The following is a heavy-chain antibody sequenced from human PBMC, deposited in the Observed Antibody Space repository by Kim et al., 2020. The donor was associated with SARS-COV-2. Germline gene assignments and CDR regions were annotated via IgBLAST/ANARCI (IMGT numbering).Heavy chain of an antibody. V-gene: IGHV3-23*01. Sequence: TTYYADSVKGRLTISRDNSKNHLFLQMNSLRADDTAMYYCAKDLNLGFDSWGQGTLVTVSA. J-gene: IGHJ4*02. D-gene: IGHD7-27*01. CDR3: AKDLNLGFDS. CDR2: TT.